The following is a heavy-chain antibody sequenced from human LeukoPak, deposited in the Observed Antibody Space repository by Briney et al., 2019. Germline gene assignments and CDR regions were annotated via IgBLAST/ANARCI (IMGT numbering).Heavy chain of an antibody. CDR3: ASSLYYYTSGAGFDY. J-gene: IGHJ4*02. CDR1: GGSISTYY. Sequence: SETLSLTCTVSGGSISTYYWSWIRQPAGKGLEWIGRISASGSTNYNPSLKSRVTRSVDTSKNQFSLNLSSVTAADTAIYYCASSLYYYTSGAGFDYWGQGTLVTVSS. D-gene: IGHD3-10*01. CDR2: ISASGST. V-gene: IGHV4-4*07.